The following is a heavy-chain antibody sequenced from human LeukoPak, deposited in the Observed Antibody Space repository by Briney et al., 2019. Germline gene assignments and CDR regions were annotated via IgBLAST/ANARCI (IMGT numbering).Heavy chain of an antibody. CDR2: ISYDANDK. CDR1: GFIFRSYG. CDR3: ASISSGWYWDY. J-gene: IGHJ4*02. Sequence: GGSLRLSCTASGFIFRSYGMHWVRQAPGKGLEWVAVISYDANDKKYADSVKGRFTISRDNSKNTLFLQMNRLRAEDTAVYYCASISSGWYWDYWGQGTLVTVSS. D-gene: IGHD6-19*01. V-gene: IGHV3-30*03.